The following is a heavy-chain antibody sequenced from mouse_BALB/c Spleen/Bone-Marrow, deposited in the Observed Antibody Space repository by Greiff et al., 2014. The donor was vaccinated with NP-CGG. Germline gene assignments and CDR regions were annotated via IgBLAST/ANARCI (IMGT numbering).Heavy chain of an antibody. J-gene: IGHJ2*01. CDR2: ISDGGSYT. D-gene: IGHD1-1*01. V-gene: IGHV5-4*02. CDR3: AREGNYGYFDY. CDR1: GFTFSDCY. Sequence: EVQLQESGGGLVKPGGSLKLSCAASGFTFSDCYMYWVRQTPEKRLEWVATISDGGSYTYYPDSVKGRSTISRDNAKNNLYLQMSSLKSEDTAIYYCAREGNYGYFDYWGQGTTLTVSS.